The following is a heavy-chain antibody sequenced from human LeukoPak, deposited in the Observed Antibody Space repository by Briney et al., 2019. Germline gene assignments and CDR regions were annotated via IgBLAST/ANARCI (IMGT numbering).Heavy chain of an antibody. Sequence: PLETLSLTCTVSGGSISSSSYYWGWIRQPPGKGLEWIGSIYYSGSTYYNPSLKSRVTISVDTSKNQFSLKLSSVTAADTAVYYCARPKSPDYGGNSYYFDYWGQGTLVTVSS. V-gene: IGHV4-39*01. CDR3: ARPKSPDYGGNSYYFDY. CDR1: GGSISSSSYY. CDR2: IYYSGST. J-gene: IGHJ4*02. D-gene: IGHD4-23*01.